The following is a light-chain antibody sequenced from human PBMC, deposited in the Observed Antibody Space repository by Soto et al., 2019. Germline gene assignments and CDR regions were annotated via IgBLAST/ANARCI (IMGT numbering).Light chain of an antibody. V-gene: IGKV3-15*01. CDR1: QSVSSD. J-gene: IGKJ4*01. CDR2: GAS. Sequence: EIVMTQSPATLSVSPGERATLSCRASQSVSSDLAWYHQKPGQAPRLLIYGASTRATGIPARFSGSGSGTEFTLTINSLQSEDFATYYCQQSYSTPPELTFGGGTKVEIK. CDR3: QQSYSTPPELT.